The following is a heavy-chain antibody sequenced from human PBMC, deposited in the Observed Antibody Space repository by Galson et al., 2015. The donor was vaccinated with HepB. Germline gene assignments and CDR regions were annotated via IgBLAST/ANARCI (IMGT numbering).Heavy chain of an antibody. V-gene: IGHV3-66*01. D-gene: IGHD6-19*01. J-gene: IGHJ4*02. CDR3: ARDLKTYSSGWEDY. CDR1: GFTVSSNY. Sequence: SLRLSCAASGFTVSSNYMSWVRQAPGKGLEWVSVIYSGGSTYYADSVKGRFTISRDNSKNTLYLQMNSLRAEDTAVYYCARDLKTYSSGWEDYWGQGTLVTVSS. CDR2: IYSGGST.